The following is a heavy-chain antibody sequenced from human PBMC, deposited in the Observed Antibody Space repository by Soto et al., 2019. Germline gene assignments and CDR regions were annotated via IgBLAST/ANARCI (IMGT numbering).Heavy chain of an antibody. CDR1: GYSFISSG. D-gene: IGHD5-18*01. V-gene: IGHV1-3*01. CDR3: ARDPGTAIAFDY. Sequence: QVQLVQSGAEGKRPGASVRLSCKASGYSFISSGIHWVRQAPGQRLEWMGWINGVNSDTKYLMKFQGRVTITKDTSAATAYMEMRGLTSEDTALYYCARDPGTAIAFDYWGQGTLVTVSS. J-gene: IGHJ4*02. CDR2: INGVNSDT.